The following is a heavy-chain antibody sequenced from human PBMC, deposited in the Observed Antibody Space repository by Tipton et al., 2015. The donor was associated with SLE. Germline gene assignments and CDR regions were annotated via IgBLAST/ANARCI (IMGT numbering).Heavy chain of an antibody. CDR3: ARVLTVVPAANVYMDV. J-gene: IGHJ6*03. CDR1: GGSISSYY. CDR2: IYYSGNT. V-gene: IGHV4-59*01. Sequence: TLSLTCTVSGGSISSYYWSWIRQPPGKGLEWIGYIYYSGNTNYNPSLKSRVTISVDTSKNQFSLKLRSVTAADTAVYYCARVLTVVPAANVYMDVWGKGTTVTV. D-gene: IGHD2-2*01.